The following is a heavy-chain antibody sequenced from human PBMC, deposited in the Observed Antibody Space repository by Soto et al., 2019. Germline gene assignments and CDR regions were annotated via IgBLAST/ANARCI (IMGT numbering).Heavy chain of an antibody. CDR3: ARLGGSGSYKGGFDY. Sequence: QVQLVQSGAEVKKPGSSVKVSCKASGGTFSSYAISWVRQAPGQGLEWMGGFIPIFGTTNYAQKFQGRVTITADESTSTAYMELSSLRSEDTAVYYCARLGGSGSYKGGFDYWGQGTLVTVSS. J-gene: IGHJ4*02. D-gene: IGHD1-26*01. CDR2: FIPIFGTT. V-gene: IGHV1-69*12. CDR1: GGTFSSYA.